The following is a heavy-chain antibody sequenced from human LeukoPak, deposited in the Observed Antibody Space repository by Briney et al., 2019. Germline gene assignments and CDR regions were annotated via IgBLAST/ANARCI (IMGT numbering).Heavy chain of an antibody. CDR3: ASTSQYYDFWSGYPFDY. Sequence: ASVKVSCKASGYTFTSYDINWVRQATGQGLEWMGWMNPNSGNTGYAQKFQGRVTITRNTSISTAYMELSSLRSEDTAVYYCASTSQYYDFWSGYPFDYWGQGTLVTVSS. D-gene: IGHD3-3*01. CDR2: MNPNSGNT. CDR1: GYTFTSYD. V-gene: IGHV1-8*03. J-gene: IGHJ4*02.